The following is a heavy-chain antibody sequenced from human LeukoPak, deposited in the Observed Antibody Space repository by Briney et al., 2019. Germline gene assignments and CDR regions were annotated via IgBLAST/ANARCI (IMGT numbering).Heavy chain of an antibody. D-gene: IGHD2-2*03. CDR3: AKGWIDYFAY. J-gene: IGHJ4*02. CDR1: GFTFSSYA. V-gene: IGHV3-23*01. Sequence: GGSLRLSCAASGFTFSSYAMSWVRQAPGKGLEWASGISGSGGGTHYADSVKGRFTISRDNSKNTLDLQMNSLRAEDTAGYYWAKGWIDYFAYWGQGPLVTVSS. CDR2: ISGSGGGT.